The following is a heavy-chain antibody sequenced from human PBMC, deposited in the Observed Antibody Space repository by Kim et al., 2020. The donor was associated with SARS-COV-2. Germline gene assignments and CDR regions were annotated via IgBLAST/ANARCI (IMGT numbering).Heavy chain of an antibody. CDR3: ARDLEYCSSTSCYKLEYYYYGMDV. Sequence: ASVKVSCKASGYTFTSYAMNWVRQAPGQGLEWMGWINTNTGNPTYAQGFTGRFVFSLDTSVSTAYLQISSLKAEDTAVYYCARDLEYCSSTSCYKLEYYYYGMDVWGQGTTVTVSS. CDR1: GYTFTSYA. V-gene: IGHV7-4-1*02. CDR2: INTNTGNP. J-gene: IGHJ6*02. D-gene: IGHD2-2*02.